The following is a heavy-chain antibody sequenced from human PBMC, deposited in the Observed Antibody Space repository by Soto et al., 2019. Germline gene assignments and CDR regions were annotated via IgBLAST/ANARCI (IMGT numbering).Heavy chain of an antibody. Sequence: QVQLVQSGAEVKKPGSSVKVSCKASGGTFSSYTISWVRQAPGQGLEWMGRIIPILGIANYAQKFQGRVTITADKSTSTAYMELSSLRSEDTAVYYWARDQAAAVDYYYGMDVWGQGTTVTVSS. D-gene: IGHD6-13*01. V-gene: IGHV1-69*08. CDR2: IIPILGIA. J-gene: IGHJ6*02. CDR3: ARDQAAAVDYYYGMDV. CDR1: GGTFSSYT.